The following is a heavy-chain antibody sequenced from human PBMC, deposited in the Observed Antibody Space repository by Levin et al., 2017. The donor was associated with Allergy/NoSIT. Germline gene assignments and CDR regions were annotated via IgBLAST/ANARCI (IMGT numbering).Heavy chain of an antibody. D-gene: IGHD6-19*01. CDR2: ISYDGSNK. J-gene: IGHJ3*02. Sequence: GGSLRLSCAASGFTFSSYGMHWVRQAPGKGLEWVAVISYDGSNKYYADSVKGRFTISRDNSKNTLYLQMNSLRAEDTAVYYCAYQWLVDAFDIWGQGTMVTVSS. V-gene: IGHV3-30*03. CDR1: GFTFSSYG. CDR3: AYQWLVDAFDI.